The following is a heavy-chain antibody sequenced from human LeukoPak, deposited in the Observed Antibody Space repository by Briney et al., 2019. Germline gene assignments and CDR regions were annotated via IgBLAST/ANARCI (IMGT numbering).Heavy chain of an antibody. J-gene: IGHJ5*02. V-gene: IGHV1-18*01. CDR3: ALLTGLGGGKSGWFDP. CDR2: ISAYNGST. D-gene: IGHD4-23*01. CDR1: GYTFTSYG. Sequence: ASVKLSCKSSGYTFTSYGNSWVRHAPAQGLEWMGWISAYNGSTNYAQKLQGRVTMTTDTSTSKAYMDLRSLRSNDADVYVCALLTGLGGGKSGWFDPWGQGTLVTVSS.